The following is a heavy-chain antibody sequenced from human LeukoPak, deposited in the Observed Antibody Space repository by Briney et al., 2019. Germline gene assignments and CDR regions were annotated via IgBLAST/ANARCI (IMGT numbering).Heavy chain of an antibody. CDR2: ISHTGGST. D-gene: IGHD3-22*01. CDR3: ANLYYYDSSGYYYSPFDI. V-gene: IGHV3-23*01. Sequence: GGSLRLSCAASGFTFSSYALSWVRQAPGKGLEWVSLISHTGGSTYYADSVKGRFTISRDNSKNTLYLQMNSLRAEDTAVYYCANLYYYDSSGYYYSPFDIWGQGTMVTVSS. J-gene: IGHJ3*02. CDR1: GFTFSSYA.